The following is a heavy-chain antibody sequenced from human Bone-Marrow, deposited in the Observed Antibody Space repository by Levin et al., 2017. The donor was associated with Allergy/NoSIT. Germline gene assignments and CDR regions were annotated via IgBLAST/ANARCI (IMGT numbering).Heavy chain of an antibody. D-gene: IGHD3-10*01. CDR3: ARDSTPYYYGSGSYDY. CDR2: IWYDGSNK. J-gene: IGHJ4*02. V-gene: IGHV3-33*01. Sequence: GESLKISCAASGFTFSSYGMHWVRQAPGKGLEWVAVIWYDGSNKYYADSVKGRFTISRDNSKNTLYLQMNSLRAEDTAVYYCARDSTPYYYGSGSYDYWGQGTLVTVSS. CDR1: GFTFSSYG.